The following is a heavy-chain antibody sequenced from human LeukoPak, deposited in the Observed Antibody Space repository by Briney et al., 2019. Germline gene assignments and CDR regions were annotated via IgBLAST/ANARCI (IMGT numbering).Heavy chain of an antibody. Sequence: PSETLSLTCTVSGGSISSYYWSWIRQPPGKGLEWIGYISYSGSTNYNPSLKSRVTISVDTSKNQFSLKLSSVTAADTAVYYCARNSITGIFEYYFDYWGQGTLVTVSS. J-gene: IGHJ4*02. CDR1: GGSISSYY. D-gene: IGHD1-20*01. CDR2: ISYSGST. CDR3: ARNSITGIFEYYFDY. V-gene: IGHV4-59*01.